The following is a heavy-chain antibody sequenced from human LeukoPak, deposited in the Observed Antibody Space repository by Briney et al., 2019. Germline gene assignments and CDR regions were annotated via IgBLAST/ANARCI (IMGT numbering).Heavy chain of an antibody. CDR3: ATYRQALLPFES. Sequence: GGSLRLSCAASGFTVSSNYMIWVRQPPGKGLEWVSSIFPSGGEIHYADSVRGRFTISRDNSKSTLSLQMNSLRAEDTAIYYCATYRQALLPFESWGQGTLVTVSS. D-gene: IGHD5-18*01. CDR2: IFPSGGEI. V-gene: IGHV3-53*01. CDR1: GFTVSSNY. J-gene: IGHJ4*02.